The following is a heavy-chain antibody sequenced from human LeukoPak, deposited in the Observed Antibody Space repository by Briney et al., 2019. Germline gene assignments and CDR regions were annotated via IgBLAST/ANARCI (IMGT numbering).Heavy chain of an antibody. D-gene: IGHD6-19*01. CDR2: ISSSSSYI. V-gene: IGHV3-21*01. Sequence: GGSLRLSCAASGFTFSSYEMNWVRQAPGKGLEWVSSISSSSSYIYYADSVKGRFTISRDNAKNSLYLQMNSLRAEDTAVYYCAMTPASGVFDYWGQGTLVTVSS. CDR1: GFTFSSYE. CDR3: AMTPASGVFDY. J-gene: IGHJ4*02.